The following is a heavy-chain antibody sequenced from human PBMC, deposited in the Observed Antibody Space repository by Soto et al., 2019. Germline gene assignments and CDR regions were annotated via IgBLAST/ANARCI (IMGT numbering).Heavy chain of an antibody. CDR3: AIDLLGDYRLGSIDY. Sequence: QVQLVESGGGVVQPGRSLRLSCAASGFTFSSYGMHWVRQAPGKGLEWMAVISYDGINEYYADSVKGRFTISRDNSKNTMCLQMSSLRAEDTAVYYCAIDLLGDYRLGSIDYWGQGTLVTVSS. V-gene: IGHV3-30*03. D-gene: IGHD4-17*01. CDR2: ISYDGINE. J-gene: IGHJ4*02. CDR1: GFTFSSYG.